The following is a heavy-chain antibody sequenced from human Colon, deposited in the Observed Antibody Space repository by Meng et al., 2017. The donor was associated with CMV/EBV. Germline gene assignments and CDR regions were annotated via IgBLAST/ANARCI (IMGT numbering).Heavy chain of an antibody. CDR2: ISAYNGNT. V-gene: IGHV1-18*01. J-gene: IGHJ4*02. CDR1: SYTFNSYG. Sequence: KACSYTFNSYGMSWVRQVPGQGLEWMGWISAYNGNTNYAQKLQGRVTMTTDTSTSTAYMELRSLRSDDTAVYYCARGNADTAMVSDYWGQGTLVTVSS. CDR3: ARGNADTAMVSDY. D-gene: IGHD5-18*01.